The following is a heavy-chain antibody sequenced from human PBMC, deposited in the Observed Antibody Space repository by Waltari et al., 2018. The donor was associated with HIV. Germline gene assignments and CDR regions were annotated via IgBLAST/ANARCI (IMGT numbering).Heavy chain of an antibody. J-gene: IGHJ5*02. CDR2: INKTGPN. D-gene: IGHD1-7*01. CDR1: GGSFDEYY. Sequence: QVQLQQWGAGLFKPSETLPLTCAIYGGSFDEYYWPWFCQTPEKGLAWLGDINKTGPNTYDPSLKGRFTVSIGTSKNNFSLNRRAVTAGDTAVYYCARTYKRITLFEIIRELSWFDPWGQGTLVTVSS. CDR3: ARTYKRITLFEIIRELSWFDP. V-gene: IGHV4-34*01.